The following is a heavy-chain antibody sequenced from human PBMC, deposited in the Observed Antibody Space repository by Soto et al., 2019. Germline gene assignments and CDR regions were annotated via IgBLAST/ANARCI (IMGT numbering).Heavy chain of an antibody. J-gene: IGHJ4*02. V-gene: IGHV1-46*03. Sequence: QVQLVQPGAEVKKPGASVKFSCKASGYNFTNFYIHWVRQAPGQGLEWIGIINPNGGSTNYAQNFQGRVTMTRDTSTSRVYMDLSSLGSEDTAVYYCTRGLASGDYWGQGTLITVSS. CDR2: INPNGGST. D-gene: IGHD6-6*01. CDR3: TRGLASGDY. CDR1: GYNFTNFY.